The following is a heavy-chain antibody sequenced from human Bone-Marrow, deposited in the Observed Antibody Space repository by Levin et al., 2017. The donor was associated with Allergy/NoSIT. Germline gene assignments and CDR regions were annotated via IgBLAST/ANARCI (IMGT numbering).Heavy chain of an antibody. CDR2: ISYDGSNK. J-gene: IGHJ6*02. V-gene: IGHV3-30*04. CDR3: ARWAVAALDILHGMDV. D-gene: IGHD6-19*01. Sequence: GGSLRLSCAASGFTFSSYAMHWVRQAPGKGLEWVAVISYDGSNKYYADSVKGRFTISRDNSKNTLYLQMNSLRAEDTAVYYCARWAVAALDILHGMDVWGRGTTVTVSS. CDR1: GFTFSSYA.